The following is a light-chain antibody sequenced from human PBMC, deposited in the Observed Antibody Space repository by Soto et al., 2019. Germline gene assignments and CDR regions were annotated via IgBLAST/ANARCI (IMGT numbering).Light chain of an antibody. V-gene: IGLV3-21*04. CDR1: NIGSKS. J-gene: IGLJ7*01. Sequence: SYALTQPPSVSVAPGKTARITCGGNNIGSKSVHWYQQKPGQAPVLVIYYDSDRPSGIPERFSGSNSGNTATPTISRVEAGDEADYYCQVWDSSSDPPAVFGGGTQLPVL. CDR2: YDS. CDR3: QVWDSSSDPPAV.